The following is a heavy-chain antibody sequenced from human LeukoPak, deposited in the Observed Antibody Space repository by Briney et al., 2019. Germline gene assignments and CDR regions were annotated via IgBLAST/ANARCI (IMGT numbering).Heavy chain of an antibody. J-gene: IGHJ3*01. CDR3: VRGTRAFDV. CDR1: GFTFSTYW. Sequence: PGGSLRLSCAASGFTFSTYWMSWVRQAPGKGLEWVSYISSRSRTIYYADSVKGRFTISRDNAQKSLYLQINSLRGDDTALYYCVRGTRAFDVWGQGTMVTVSS. V-gene: IGHV3-48*04. CDR2: ISSRSRTI.